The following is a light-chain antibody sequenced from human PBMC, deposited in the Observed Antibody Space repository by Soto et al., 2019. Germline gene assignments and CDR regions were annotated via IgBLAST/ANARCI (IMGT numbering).Light chain of an antibody. CDR1: SSDIGGYNY. J-gene: IGLJ2*01. V-gene: IGLV2-8*01. CDR3: SSYAGSNNFVV. Sequence: QSALTQPPSASGSPGQSVTFSCTGTSSDIGGYNYVSWYQQHPGKAPKLIIYDVTKRPSGVPDRFSGSKSGNTASLTVSGLQAEDEADYYCSSYAGSNNFVVFGGGTKVTVL. CDR2: DVT.